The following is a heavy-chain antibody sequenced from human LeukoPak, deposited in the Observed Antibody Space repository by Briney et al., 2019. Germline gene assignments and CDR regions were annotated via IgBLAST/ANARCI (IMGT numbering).Heavy chain of an antibody. CDR3: AKAWIIAAAGTGYFDY. CDR1: GFIFSDYN. CDR2: ISGSGGST. V-gene: IGHV3-23*01. Sequence: GGSLRLSCEASGFIFSDYNMNWVRQAPGKGLEWVSAISGSGGSTYYADSVKGRFTISRDNSKNTLYLQMNSLRAEDTAVYYCAKAWIIAAAGTGYFDYWGQGTLVTVSS. D-gene: IGHD6-13*01. J-gene: IGHJ4*02.